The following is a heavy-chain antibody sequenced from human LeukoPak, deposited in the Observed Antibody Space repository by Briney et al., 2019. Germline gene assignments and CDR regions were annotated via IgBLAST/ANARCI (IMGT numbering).Heavy chain of an antibody. Sequence: GGSLRLSCAASGFTFSSYGMHWVRQAPGKGLEWVAVISYDGSNKYYADSVKGRFTISRDNSKNTLYLQMNSLRAEDTAVYYCAKMDSDSSSWYVWGSYYYYGMDVWGQGTTVTVSS. V-gene: IGHV3-30*18. CDR3: AKMDSDSSSWYVWGSYYYYGMDV. CDR2: ISYDGSNK. CDR1: GFTFSSYG. J-gene: IGHJ6*02. D-gene: IGHD6-13*01.